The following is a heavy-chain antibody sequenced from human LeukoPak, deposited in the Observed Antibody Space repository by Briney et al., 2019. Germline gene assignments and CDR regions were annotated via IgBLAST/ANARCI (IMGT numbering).Heavy chain of an antibody. CDR3: ATPGIVVVVAAPLDY. V-gene: IGHV1-69*05. CDR1: GGTFSSYA. CDR2: IIPIFGTA. J-gene: IGHJ4*02. D-gene: IGHD2-15*01. Sequence: SVKVSCKASGGTFSSYAISWVRQAPGQGLEWMGGIIPIFGTANYAQKFQGRVTITTDESTSTAYMELSSLRSQDTAVYYCATPGIVVVVAAPLDYWGQGTLVTVSS.